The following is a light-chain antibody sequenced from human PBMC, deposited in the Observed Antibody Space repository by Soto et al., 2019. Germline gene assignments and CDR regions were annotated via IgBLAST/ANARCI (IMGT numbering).Light chain of an antibody. CDR2: GAS. CDR1: QSVSSSY. V-gene: IGKV3-20*01. J-gene: IGKJ3*01. CDR3: QQYASSPFT. Sequence: ESVLTQSPGTLSMSLGERATLSCRASQSVSSSYLAWYQQKPGQAPRLLIYGASSRATGIPDRFSGSGSGTDFTLTISRLEPEDFAVYYCQQYASSPFTFGPGTKVDIK.